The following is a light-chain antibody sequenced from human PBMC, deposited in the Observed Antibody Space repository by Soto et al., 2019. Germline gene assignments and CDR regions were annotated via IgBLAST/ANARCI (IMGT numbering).Light chain of an antibody. CDR3: QQYGSSPRT. Sequence: EIVLTQSPGTLSLSPVEKATLSCRPSQSVTSSYLAWYQQKPGQAPRLLSYGTSSRATGIPDRFSGSGSGTDFTRTINRLKPEDFELYYCQQYGSSPRTFGQGTKLEIK. J-gene: IGKJ2*01. CDR1: QSVTSSY. V-gene: IGKV3-20*01. CDR2: GTS.